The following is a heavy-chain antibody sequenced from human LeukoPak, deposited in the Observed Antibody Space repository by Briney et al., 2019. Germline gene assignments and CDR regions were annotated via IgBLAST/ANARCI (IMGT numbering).Heavy chain of an antibody. Sequence: SETLSHTCTVSGGSVSSGSYYWSWIRQPPGKGLEWIGYISYSGSTNYNPPLKSQVTISVDTSKNQFSLKLSSVTAADTAVYYCARGFDWLLSSYFDYWGQGTLVAVSS. V-gene: IGHV4-61*01. D-gene: IGHD3-9*01. CDR3: ARGFDWLLSSYFDY. J-gene: IGHJ4*02. CDR2: ISYSGST. CDR1: GGSVSSGSYY.